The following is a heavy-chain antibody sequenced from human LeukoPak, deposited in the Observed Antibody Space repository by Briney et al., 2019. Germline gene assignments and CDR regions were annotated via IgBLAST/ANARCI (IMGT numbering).Heavy chain of an antibody. CDR2: IGAGGDT. CDR3: ARGDYYGSGSLTI. CDR1: GFTFSSYW. V-gene: IGHV3-13*01. Sequence: GGSLRLSCAASGFTFSSYWMHWVRQPPGKGLEWVSSIGAGGDTYYLDSVKGRFTVSREDAKESLYLQMNSLRAGGTAVYFCARGDYYGSGSLTIWGQGTMVTVSS. J-gene: IGHJ3*01. D-gene: IGHD3-10*01.